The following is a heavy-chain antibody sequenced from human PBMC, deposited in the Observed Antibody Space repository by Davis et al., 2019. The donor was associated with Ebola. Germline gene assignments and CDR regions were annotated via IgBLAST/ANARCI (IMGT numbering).Heavy chain of an antibody. Sequence: SETLSLTCAVYGGSFSGYYWSWIRQPPGKGLEWIGEINHSGSTNYNPSLKSRVTISVDTSKNQFSLKLSPVTAADTAVYYCASGITIFGVVSNYYYYGMDVWGQGTTVTVSS. J-gene: IGHJ6*02. D-gene: IGHD3-3*01. CDR1: GGSFSGYY. CDR2: INHSGST. V-gene: IGHV4-34*01. CDR3: ASGITIFGVVSNYYYYGMDV.